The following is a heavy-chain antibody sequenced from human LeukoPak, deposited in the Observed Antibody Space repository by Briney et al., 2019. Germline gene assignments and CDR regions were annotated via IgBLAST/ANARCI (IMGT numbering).Heavy chain of an antibody. Sequence: PSETLSLTCAVYGGSFSGYYWSWIRQPPGKGLEWIGEINHSGSTNYNPSLKSRVTISVDTSKNQFSLKLSSVTAADTAVYYCARGRLGREWQGGNYYYYYGMDVWGQGTTVTVSS. CDR1: GGSFSGYY. CDR2: INHSGST. V-gene: IGHV4-34*01. J-gene: IGHJ6*02. CDR3: ARGRLGREWQGGNYYYYYGMDV. D-gene: IGHD3-3*01.